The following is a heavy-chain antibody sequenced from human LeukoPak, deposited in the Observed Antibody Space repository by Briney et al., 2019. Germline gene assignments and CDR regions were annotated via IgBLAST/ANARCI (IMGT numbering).Heavy chain of an antibody. CDR1: GFTFSSYN. V-gene: IGHV3-21*01. D-gene: IGHD6-19*01. CDR3: ARAMALAGREYFDY. CDR2: ISSSSSYI. Sequence: GGSLRLSCAASGFTFSSYNRNWVRQAPGKGLEWVSSISSSSSYIYYADSVKGRFTTSRDNAKNSLYLQLNSLRAEDTAIYYCARAMALAGREYFDYWGQGTLVTVSS. J-gene: IGHJ4*02.